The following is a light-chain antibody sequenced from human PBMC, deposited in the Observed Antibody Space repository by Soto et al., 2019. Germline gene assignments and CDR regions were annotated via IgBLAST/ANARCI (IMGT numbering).Light chain of an antibody. CDR3: AAWDDSLNSYV. CDR1: SANIGSNL. V-gene: IGLV1-44*01. CDR2: SNN. J-gene: IGLJ1*01. Sequence: QSVLTQSPSASGTPGQRFTISCSGSSANIGSNLVNWYQQLPGTAPRLLIYSNNERPSGVPDRFSGSKSGTSASLAISGLQSEDEAAYFCAAWDDSLNSYVFGIGTKLTVL.